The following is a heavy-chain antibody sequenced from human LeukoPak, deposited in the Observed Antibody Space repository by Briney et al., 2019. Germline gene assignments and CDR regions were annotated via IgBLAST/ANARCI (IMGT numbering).Heavy chain of an antibody. CDR1: GGSISSGSYY. CDR3: ARESGSYYDSSGPYDY. CDR2: IYTSGST. D-gene: IGHD3-22*01. J-gene: IGHJ4*02. Sequence: PSETLSLTCTVSGGSISSGSYYWSWIRQPAGEGLEWIGRIYTSGSTNYNPSLKSRVTISVDTSKNQFSLKLSSVTAADTAVYYCARESGSYYDSSGPYDYWGQGTLVTVSS. V-gene: IGHV4-61*02.